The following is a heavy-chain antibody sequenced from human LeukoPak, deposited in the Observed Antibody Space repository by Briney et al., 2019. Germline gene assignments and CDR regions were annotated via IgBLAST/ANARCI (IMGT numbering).Heavy chain of an antibody. Sequence: SVKVSCKASGGTFSSYAISWVRQAPGQGLEWMGGIIPIFGTANYAQKFQGRVTITADESTSTAYMELSSLRSEDTAVYYCAREEAVAGTLDYWGQGTLVTVSS. CDR1: GGTFSSYA. V-gene: IGHV1-69*01. CDR3: AREEAVAGTLDY. CDR2: IIPIFGTA. J-gene: IGHJ4*02. D-gene: IGHD6-19*01.